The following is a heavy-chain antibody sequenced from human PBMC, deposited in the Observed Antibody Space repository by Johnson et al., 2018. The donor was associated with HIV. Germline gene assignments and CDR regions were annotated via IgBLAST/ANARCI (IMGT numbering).Heavy chain of an antibody. CDR2: ISYDGSNK. CDR3: ARDMAQLELFAFDI. J-gene: IGHJ3*02. CDR1: GFTFSSYA. Sequence: QVLLVESGGGLVQPGGSLRLSCAASGFTFSSYAMHWVRQAPGKGLEWVAVISYDGSNKYYADSVKGRFTISRDNSKNTLYLQMNSLRAEDTAVYYCARDMAQLELFAFDIWGQGTMVTVSS. V-gene: IGHV3-30*04. D-gene: IGHD1-1*01.